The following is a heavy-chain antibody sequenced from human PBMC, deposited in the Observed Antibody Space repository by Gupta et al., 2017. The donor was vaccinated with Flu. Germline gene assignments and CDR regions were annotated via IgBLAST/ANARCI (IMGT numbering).Heavy chain of an antibody. J-gene: IGHJ4*02. Sequence: QVQLQESGPGLVKPSETLSLTCTVSGGSISSYYWSWIRQPPGKGLEWIGYIYYSGSTNYNPSLKSRVTIAVDTSKNQFSLKRRSVTAADTAVYYCASSSRGKQQLPPSFDYWGQGTLVTVSS. CDR3: ASSSRGKQQLPPSFDY. CDR2: IYYSGST. V-gene: IGHV4-59*08. CDR1: GGSISSYY. D-gene: IGHD6-13*01.